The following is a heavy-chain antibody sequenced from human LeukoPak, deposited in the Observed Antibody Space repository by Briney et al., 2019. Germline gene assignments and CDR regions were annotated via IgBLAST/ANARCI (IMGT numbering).Heavy chain of an antibody. V-gene: IGHV1-2*02. CDR2: IYPNSGAT. CDR1: GYTFTGYY. Sequence: ASVKVSCKASGYTFTGYYMHWVRQAPGQGLEWVGYIYPNSGATKYAQKFQGRVTMTRATSTNTAYMELSGLRSDDTAVYYCGTLLSNGPFDYWGQGSLVTVSS. CDR3: GTLLSNGPFDY. J-gene: IGHJ4*02.